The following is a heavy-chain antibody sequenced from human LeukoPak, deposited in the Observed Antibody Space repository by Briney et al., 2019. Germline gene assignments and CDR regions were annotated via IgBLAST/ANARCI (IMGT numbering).Heavy chain of an antibody. CDR2: INPSGGST. CDR3: ASALYGGNSEGYFDY. D-gene: IGHD4-23*01. J-gene: IGHJ4*02. Sequence: ASVKVSCKASGYTFTSYYMHWVRQAPGQGLEWMGIINPSGGSTSYAQKFQGRVTITADESTSTAYMELSSLRSEDTAVYYCASALYGGNSEGYFDYWGQGTLVTVSS. CDR1: GYTFTSYY. V-gene: IGHV1-46*01.